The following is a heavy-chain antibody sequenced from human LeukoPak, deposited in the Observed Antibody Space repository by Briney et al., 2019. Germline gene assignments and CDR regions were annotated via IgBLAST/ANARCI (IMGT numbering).Heavy chain of an antibody. V-gene: IGHV4-31*03. CDR1: GGSISSGGYY. CDR3: ASIVVVPAATDY. CDR2: VYYSGST. D-gene: IGHD2-2*01. J-gene: IGHJ4*02. Sequence: SQTLCLTCTVSGGSISSGGYYWSWIRQHPGKGLEWIGYVYYSGSTYYNPSLKSRVTISVDTSKNQFSLKLSSVTAADTAVYYCASIVVVPAATDYWGQGTLVTVSS.